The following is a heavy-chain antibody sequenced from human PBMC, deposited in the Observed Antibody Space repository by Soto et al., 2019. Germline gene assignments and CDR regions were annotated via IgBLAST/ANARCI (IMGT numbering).Heavy chain of an antibody. Sequence: PGESLKISCKGSGYSFTSYWISWVRQMPGKGLEWMGRIDPSDSYTNYSPSFQGHVTISADKSISTAYLQWSSLKASDTAMYYCARVLRYFDWLTGPLDALDIWGQGTMVTVSS. CDR2: IDPSDSYT. V-gene: IGHV5-10-1*01. J-gene: IGHJ3*02. D-gene: IGHD3-9*01. CDR1: GYSFTSYW. CDR3: ARVLRYFDWLTGPLDALDI.